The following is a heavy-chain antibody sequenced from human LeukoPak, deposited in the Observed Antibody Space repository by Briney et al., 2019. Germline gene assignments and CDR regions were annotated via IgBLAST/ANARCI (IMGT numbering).Heavy chain of an antibody. D-gene: IGHD2-15*01. V-gene: IGHV3-23*01. CDR3: ARDPSNSGGYHAHFDS. Sequence: PGGSLRLSCATSGFTFSNFAMNWVRQAPGKGLEWVSVISSNGGRTYYANSVKGRFTVSRDNSKNMLYLRMNTLRAEDTAIYYCARDPSNSGGYHAHFDSWGQGTLVTVSS. CDR1: GFTFSNFA. CDR2: ISSNGGRT. J-gene: IGHJ4*02.